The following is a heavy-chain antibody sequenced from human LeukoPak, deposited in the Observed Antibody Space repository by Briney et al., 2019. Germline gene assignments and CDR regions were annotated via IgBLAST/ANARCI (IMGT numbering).Heavy chain of an antibody. CDR3: ARDRHIAAAGTYYYYGMDV. J-gene: IGHJ6*02. CDR2: IYYSGST. D-gene: IGHD6-13*01. Sequence: TSETLSLTCTVSGGSISSSSYYWGWIRQPPGKGLEWIGSIYYSGSTYYNPSLKSRVTISVDTSKNQFSLKLSSVTAADTAVYYCARDRHIAAAGTYYYYGMDVWGQGTTVTVSS. V-gene: IGHV4-39*07. CDR1: GGSISSSSYY.